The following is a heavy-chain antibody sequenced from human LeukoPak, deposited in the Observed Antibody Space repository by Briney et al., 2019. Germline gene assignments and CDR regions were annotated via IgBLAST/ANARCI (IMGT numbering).Heavy chain of an antibody. CDR2: INPNSGGT. Sequence: SVKVSCKASGYTFNGYYMHWVRQAPGQGREWTGWINPNSGGTNYAQKFQGRVTMTRDTSISTAYMELSRLRSDDTAVYYCAREGYCSSTSCYGILDVWGQGTTVTVSS. CDR1: GYTFNGYY. D-gene: IGHD2-2*01. J-gene: IGHJ6*02. CDR3: AREGYCSSTSCYGILDV. V-gene: IGHV1-2*02.